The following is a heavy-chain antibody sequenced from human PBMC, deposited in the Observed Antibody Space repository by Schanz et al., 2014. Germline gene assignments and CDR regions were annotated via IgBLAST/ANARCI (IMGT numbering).Heavy chain of an antibody. D-gene: IGHD1-7*01. CDR2: INWNGGST. Sequence: EVQLLESGGGLVQPGESLRLSCAASGFTFSDYYMTWIRQAPGKGLEWVSGINWNGGSTGYADSVKGRFIISRDNAENTLYLQMNSLRVEDTAVYYCAMGGYQLHHWGQGTLVTVSS. CDR1: GFTFSDYY. CDR3: AMGGYQLHH. J-gene: IGHJ4*02. V-gene: IGHV3-20*04.